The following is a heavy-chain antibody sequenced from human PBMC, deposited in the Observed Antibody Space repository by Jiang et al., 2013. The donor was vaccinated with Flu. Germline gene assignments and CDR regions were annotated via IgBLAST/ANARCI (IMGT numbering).Heavy chain of an antibody. CDR3: ARGWGVVPAAMNWFDP. Sequence: GFTFSSYGTALGTATAPGKGLEWVAVIWYDGSNKYYADSVKGRFTISRDNSKNTLYLQMNSLRAEDTAVYYCARGWGVVPAAMNWFDPWGLGTLVTVSS. V-gene: IGHV3-33*01. CDR1: GFTFSSYG. D-gene: IGHD2-2*01. J-gene: IGHJ5*02. CDR2: IWYDGSNK.